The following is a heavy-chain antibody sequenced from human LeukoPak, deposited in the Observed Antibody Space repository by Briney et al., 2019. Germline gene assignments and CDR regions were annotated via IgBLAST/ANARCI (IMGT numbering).Heavy chain of an antibody. CDR1: GYTFTSYY. J-gene: IGHJ4*02. Sequence: ASVSVSCTASGYTFTSYYMHWARQAPGQGLEWMGIINPSSGSTSYAQRFQGRVTMTRDTSTSTVDMELSSLTFADTAVYYCARGGTVTTAPIDYWGQGTLVTVSS. CDR3: ARGGTVTTAPIDY. CDR2: INPSSGST. V-gene: IGHV1-46*01. D-gene: IGHD4-17*01.